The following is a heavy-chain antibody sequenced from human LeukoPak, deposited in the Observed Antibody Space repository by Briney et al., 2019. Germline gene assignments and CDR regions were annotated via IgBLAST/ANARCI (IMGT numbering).Heavy chain of an antibody. D-gene: IGHD3-9*01. CDR1: GFTFSSYA. CDR3: AKDHYHYDILTGSFDY. Sequence: GGSLRLSCAASGFTFSSYAMSWVRQAPGKGLEWVSAISGSGGSTYYADSVKGRFTISRDNSKNTLYLQMNGLRAEDTAVYYCAKDHYHYDILTGSFDYWGQGTLVTVSS. J-gene: IGHJ4*02. CDR2: ISGSGGST. V-gene: IGHV3-23*01.